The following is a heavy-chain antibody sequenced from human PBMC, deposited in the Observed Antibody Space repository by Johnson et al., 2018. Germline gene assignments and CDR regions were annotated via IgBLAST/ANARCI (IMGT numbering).Heavy chain of an antibody. CDR1: GFTLGDYA. Sequence: VQLVETGGDLVQXGRSLRLSCAASGFTLGDYAMHWVRPVPGKGLEWVARLSRNSEIIVYAYSVRGRFTISRDNAKNSLYLEMNSLRPEDSAFYYCARGQYFSVTTKTFHYYGVDVWGQWTTVTVSS. CDR2: LSRNSEII. J-gene: IGHJ6*02. V-gene: IGHV3-9*01. D-gene: IGHD3-3*01. CDR3: ARGQYFSVTTKTFHYYGVDV.